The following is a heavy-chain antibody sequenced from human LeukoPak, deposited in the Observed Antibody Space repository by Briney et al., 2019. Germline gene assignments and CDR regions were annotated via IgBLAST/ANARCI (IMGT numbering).Heavy chain of an antibody. Sequence: GGSLRLSCAASGFTFSSYGMHWVRQAPGKGLEWVAFIRDDGSIKYYADSLKGQFTVSRDNSRNTLYLQMNSLRVEDTAIYYCAKDLHTSAWSPTFDSWGQGTLVTVSS. D-gene: IGHD2-2*01. CDR1: GFTFSSYG. CDR2: IRDDGSIK. J-gene: IGHJ4*02. CDR3: AKDLHTSAWSPTFDS. V-gene: IGHV3-30*02.